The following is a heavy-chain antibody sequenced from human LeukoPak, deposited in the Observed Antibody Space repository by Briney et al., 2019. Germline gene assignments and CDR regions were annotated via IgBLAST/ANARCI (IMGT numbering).Heavy chain of an antibody. CDR3: AKDKRNYYDSSGYYPVYYYYGMDV. CDR1: GFTFSSYP. CDR2: ISGGGGSA. V-gene: IGHV3-23*01. J-gene: IGHJ6*02. D-gene: IGHD3-22*01. Sequence: PGGSLRLSCAGSGFTFSSYPMSWVRQAPAKGLQWVSAISGGGGSAYYADSVKGRFTISRDNSKNTLYLQMNSLRAEDTAVYYCAKDKRNYYDSSGYYPVYYYYGMDVWGQGTTVTVSS.